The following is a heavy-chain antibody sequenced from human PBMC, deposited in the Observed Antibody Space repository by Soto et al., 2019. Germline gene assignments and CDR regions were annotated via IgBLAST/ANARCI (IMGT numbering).Heavy chain of an antibody. D-gene: IGHD3-22*01. CDR2: ISHSGIT. CDR1: GDSISRSHW. J-gene: IGHJ4*02. V-gene: IGHV4-4*02. CDR3: ARVRYDRSGFDH. Sequence: QVQLQESGPGLVRPSGALSVTCAVSGDSISRSHWWSWVRQSPGKGLEWSGEISHSGITNYNPPLKSRVTISGDKSKNQLSLKLTSVTAADTAVYYCARVRYDRSGFDHWGQGTLVSVSS.